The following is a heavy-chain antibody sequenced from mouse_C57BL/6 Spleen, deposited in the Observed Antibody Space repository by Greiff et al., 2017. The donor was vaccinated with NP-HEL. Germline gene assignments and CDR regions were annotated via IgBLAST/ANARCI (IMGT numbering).Heavy chain of an antibody. J-gene: IGHJ1*03. CDR3: TRSNHWDFDV. Sequence: EVKLVESGGGLVQPGGSMKLSCVASGFTFSNYWMNWVRQSPEKGLEWVAQIRCKSDNYSTHYAVSVTGRFTISRDDCKSSVYLQMNNVRAEDTGMYYCTRSNHWDFDVWGTGTTVTVSS. CDR2: IRCKSDNYST. CDR1: GFTFSNYW. V-gene: IGHV6-3*01. D-gene: IGHD2-5*01.